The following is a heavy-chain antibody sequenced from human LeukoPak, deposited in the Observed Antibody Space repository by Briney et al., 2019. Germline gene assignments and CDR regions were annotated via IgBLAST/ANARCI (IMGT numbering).Heavy chain of an antibody. Sequence: GASVKVSCKASGYTFTSYDINWVRQVTGQGLEWMGIINPSGGSTSYAQKFQGRVTMTRDMSTSTVYMELSSLRSEDTAVYYCARDNTGYYFDYWGQGTLVTVSS. V-gene: IGHV1-46*01. J-gene: IGHJ4*02. D-gene: IGHD3-10*01. CDR3: ARDNTGYYFDY. CDR1: GYTFTSYD. CDR2: INPSGGST.